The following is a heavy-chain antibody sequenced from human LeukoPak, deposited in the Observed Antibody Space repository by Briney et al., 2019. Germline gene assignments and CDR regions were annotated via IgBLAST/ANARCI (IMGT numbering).Heavy chain of an antibody. D-gene: IGHD4-17*01. Sequence: SETLSLTCAVYGESFSGYYWSWIRQPPGKGLEWIGEINHSGSTNYNPSLKSRVTISVDTSKNQFSLKLSSVTAADTAVYYCARHQSYGDYKSFDYWGQGTLVTVSS. J-gene: IGHJ4*02. CDR1: GESFSGYY. CDR2: INHSGST. CDR3: ARHQSYGDYKSFDY. V-gene: IGHV4-34*01.